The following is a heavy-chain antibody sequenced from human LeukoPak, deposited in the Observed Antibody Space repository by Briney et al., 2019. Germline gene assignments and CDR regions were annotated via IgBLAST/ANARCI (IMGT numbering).Heavy chain of an antibody. CDR2: ISSSSSYI. V-gene: IGHV3-21*06. D-gene: IGHD6-13*01. CDR3: ARYSDTGYSSSWYSTPFDY. J-gene: IGHJ4*02. CDR1: GFTFSSSS. Sequence: GGSLRLSCAASGFTFSSSSMKWVRQAPGKGLEWVSSISSSSSYIYYADSVKGRFTISRDNAKNLLYLQMNSLRAEDTAVYYCARYSDTGYSSSWYSTPFDYWGQGTLVTVSS.